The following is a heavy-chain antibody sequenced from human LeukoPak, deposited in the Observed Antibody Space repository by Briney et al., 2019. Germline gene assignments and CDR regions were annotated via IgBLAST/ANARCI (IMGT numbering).Heavy chain of an antibody. J-gene: IGHJ4*02. CDR2: IKQDGSEK. V-gene: IGHV3-7*01. D-gene: IGHD3-3*01. CDR3: ARDRVFWSGYYTDH. Sequence: GGSLRLSCAASGFTFSSYWMSWVRQAPGKGLEWVANIKQDGSEKHYVDSVKGRFTISRDNAKNSLYLQMNSLRAEDTAVYYCARDRVFWSGYYTDHWGQGTLVTVSS. CDR1: GFTFSSYW.